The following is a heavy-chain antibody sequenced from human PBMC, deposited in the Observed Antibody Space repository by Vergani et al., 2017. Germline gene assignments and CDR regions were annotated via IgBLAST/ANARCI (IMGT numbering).Heavy chain of an antibody. CDR3: ARWGYSYGYHYFDY. CDR2: IYYSGST. Sequence: QVQLQESGPGLVKPSETLSLTCTVSGGSISSYYWSWIRQPPGKGLEWIGNIYYSGSTNYNPPLKSRVTITVDTSKNQFSLKLSSVTAADTAVYYCARWGYSYGYHYFDYWGQGTLVTVSS. J-gene: IGHJ4*02. CDR1: GGSISSYY. D-gene: IGHD5-18*01. V-gene: IGHV4-59*01.